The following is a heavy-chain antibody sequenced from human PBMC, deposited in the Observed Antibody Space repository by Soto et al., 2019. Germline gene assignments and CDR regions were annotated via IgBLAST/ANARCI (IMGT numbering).Heavy chain of an antibody. CDR2: IVVGSGNT. CDR1: GFTFTSSA. CDR3: AADEGGGIFGPRGWFDP. Sequence: GASVKVSCKASGFTFTSSAVQWVRQARGQRLEWIGWIVVGSGNTNYAQKFQERVTITRDMSTSTAYMELSSLRSEDTAVYYCAADEGGGIFGPRGWFDPWGQGTLVTVSS. D-gene: IGHD3-3*01. V-gene: IGHV1-58*01. J-gene: IGHJ5*02.